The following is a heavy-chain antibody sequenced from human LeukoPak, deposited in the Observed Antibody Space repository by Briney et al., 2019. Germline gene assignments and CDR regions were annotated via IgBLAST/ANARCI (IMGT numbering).Heavy chain of an antibody. D-gene: IGHD3-22*01. CDR3: ATRRSGNYFATFDY. CDR1: GFTFINYA. CDR2: VSGPGTTT. V-gene: IGHV3-23*01. J-gene: IGHJ4*02. Sequence: PGGSLRLSCEASGFTFINYAMTWVRQAPEKGLEWVSTVSGPGTTTYYADSVKGRFTVSRDNSKNTVFLQMDSLRAEDTAVYYCATRRSGNYFATFDYWGQGILVTVSS.